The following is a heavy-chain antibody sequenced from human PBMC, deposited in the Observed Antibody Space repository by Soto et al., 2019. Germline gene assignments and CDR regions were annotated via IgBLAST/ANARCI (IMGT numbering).Heavy chain of an antibody. V-gene: IGHV1-69*02. CDR3: ARSPGNYYYYYYMDV. J-gene: IGHJ6*03. CDR2: IIPILGIA. CDR1: GGTFSSYT. Sequence: QVQLVQSGAEVKKPGSSVKVSCKASGGTFSSYTIGWVRQAPGQGLEWMGRIIPILGIANYAQKLQGRVTITADKSTSTAYMGLSSLRSEDTAVYYCARSPGNYYYYYYMDVWGKGTTVTVSS.